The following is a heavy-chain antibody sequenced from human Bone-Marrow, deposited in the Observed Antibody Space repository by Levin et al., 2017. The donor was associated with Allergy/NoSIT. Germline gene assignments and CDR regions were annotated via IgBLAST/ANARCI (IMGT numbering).Heavy chain of an antibody. V-gene: IGHV3-53*01. D-gene: IGHD5-24*01. CDR2: IYIDGRT. CDR3: ARRRDGYKRGFYGMDV. J-gene: IGHJ6*02. Sequence: GESLKISCAASGFSVSTNYMNWVRQAPGKGLEWVSVIYIDGRTEYADSVKGRFTISRDNSKNTLYLQMNSLRVEDTAVYYCARRRDGYKRGFYGMDVWGQGTTVTVSS. CDR1: GFSVSTNY.